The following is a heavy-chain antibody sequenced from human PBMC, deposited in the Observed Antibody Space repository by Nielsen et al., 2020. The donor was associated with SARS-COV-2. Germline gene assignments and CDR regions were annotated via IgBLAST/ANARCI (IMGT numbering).Heavy chain of an antibody. CDR3: ARVDTMIVVSY. Sequence: GGSLRFSCAASGFTFSDYYMSWIRQAPGKGLEWVSYISSSGSTIYYADSVKGRFTISRDNAKNSLYLQMNSLRAEDTAVYYCARVDTMIVVSYWGQGTLVTVSS. CDR2: ISSSGSTI. J-gene: IGHJ4*02. V-gene: IGHV3-11*04. D-gene: IGHD3-22*01. CDR1: GFTFSDYY.